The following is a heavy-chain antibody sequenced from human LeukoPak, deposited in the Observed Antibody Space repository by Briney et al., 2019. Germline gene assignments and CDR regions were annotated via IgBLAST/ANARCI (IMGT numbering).Heavy chain of an antibody. D-gene: IGHD1-26*01. Sequence: KPSETLSLTCAVYGGSFSGYYWSWIRQPPGKGLEWIGEINHSGSTNYNPSLKSRVTISVDMSKNQFSLKLSSVTAADTAVYYCAREDGSYSLWGQGTLVTVSS. CDR1: GGSFSGYY. CDR3: AREDGSYSL. J-gene: IGHJ4*02. CDR2: INHSGST. V-gene: IGHV4-34*01.